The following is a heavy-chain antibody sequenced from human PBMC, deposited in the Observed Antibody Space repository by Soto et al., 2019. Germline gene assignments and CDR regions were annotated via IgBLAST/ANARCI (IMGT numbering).Heavy chain of an antibody. V-gene: IGHV3-23*01. CDR3: AKENVVCYWCGES. Sequence: EVQLLESGGNLVQPGGSLRLSCAASGFIFSNYAMSWVRQAPGKGLEWVSTVSASGPSIYYADSVKGRFTISRDNSRSTRYLQMNSLRSDDTAIYYCAKENVVCYWCGESWGQGTLVSVSS. D-gene: IGHD2-8*01. J-gene: IGHJ5*02. CDR1: GFIFSNYA. CDR2: VSASGPSI.